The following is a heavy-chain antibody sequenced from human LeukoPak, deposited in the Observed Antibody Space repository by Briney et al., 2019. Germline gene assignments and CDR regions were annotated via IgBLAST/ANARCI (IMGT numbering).Heavy chain of an antibody. CDR3: ARDSAGNDY. D-gene: IGHD6-13*01. Sequence: PGGSLRLSCGASGFTLSSYWMTWVRQAPGKGLEWVANIKQDGSEKYYVDSVKGRFTISRDNAKNSLYLQMNSLRAEDTAMYYCARDSAGNDYWGQGTLVTVSS. V-gene: IGHV3-7*01. CDR1: GFTLSSYW. J-gene: IGHJ4*02. CDR2: IKQDGSEK.